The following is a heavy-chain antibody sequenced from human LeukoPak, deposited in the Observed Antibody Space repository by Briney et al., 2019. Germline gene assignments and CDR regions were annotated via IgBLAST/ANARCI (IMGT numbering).Heavy chain of an antibody. CDR1: GGSFSPYY. J-gene: IGHJ4*02. CDR2: INHSGST. Sequence: SETLSLTCAVYGGSFSPYYWSWIRQPPGKGLEWIGEINHSGSTNYNPSLKSRVTLSVDTSKNQFSLRLSSVTAADTAVYYCARGGFYCGGDCYVDYWGQGTLVTVSS. D-gene: IGHD2-21*02. V-gene: IGHV4-34*01. CDR3: ARGGFYCGGDCYVDY.